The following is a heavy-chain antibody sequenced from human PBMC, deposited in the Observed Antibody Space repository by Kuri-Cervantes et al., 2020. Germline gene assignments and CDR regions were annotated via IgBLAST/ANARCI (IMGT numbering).Heavy chain of an antibody. V-gene: IGHV3-21*01. J-gene: IGHJ3*02. Sequence: GESLKISCAASGFTFDDYAMHWVRQAPGKGLEWVSSISSSSGYIYYAGSVKGRFTISRDNAKNSLYLQMNSLRAEDTAVYYCARQSYYDNSGSDAFDIWGQGTMVTVSS. CDR3: ARQSYYDNSGSDAFDI. CDR1: GFTFDDYA. D-gene: IGHD3-22*01. CDR2: ISSSSGYI.